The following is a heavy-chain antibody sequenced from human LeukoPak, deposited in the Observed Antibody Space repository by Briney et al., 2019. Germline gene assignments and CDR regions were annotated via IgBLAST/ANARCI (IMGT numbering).Heavy chain of an antibody. Sequence: SETLSLTCAVYGGPFSGYYWSWIRQPPGKGLEWIGEINHSGSTNYNPSLKSRVTISVDTSKNQFSLKLSSVTAADTAVYYCASPIAARRHAFDIWGQGTMVTVSS. CDR2: INHSGST. J-gene: IGHJ3*02. CDR3: ASPIAARRHAFDI. D-gene: IGHD6-6*01. CDR1: GGPFSGYY. V-gene: IGHV4-34*01.